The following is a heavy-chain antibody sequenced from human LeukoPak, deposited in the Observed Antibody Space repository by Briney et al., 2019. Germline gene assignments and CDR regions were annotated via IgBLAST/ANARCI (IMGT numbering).Heavy chain of an antibody. Sequence: LQTLSLTCTVSGGSISSGDYYWSWSRQPPGKGLEWIGYSYYSGSTYYNPSLKSRVTISVDTSKNQFSLKLSSVTAADTAVYYCARGSDSSDGYWGQGTLVTVSS. CDR3: ARGSDSSDGY. D-gene: IGHD6-19*01. CDR2: SYYSGST. V-gene: IGHV4-30-4*08. J-gene: IGHJ4*02. CDR1: GGSISSGDYY.